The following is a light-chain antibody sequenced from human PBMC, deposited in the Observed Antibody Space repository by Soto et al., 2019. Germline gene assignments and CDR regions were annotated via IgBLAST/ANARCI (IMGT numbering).Light chain of an antibody. CDR2: DVS. Sequence: QSALTQPASVSGSPGQSITISCTGTSSDVGAYNYVSWYQQHPGKAPKLMIYDVSNRPSGVSNRYSGSKSGNAASLTISGLQAEDEADYYCSSYISSTPVVFGGGTKLTVL. CDR3: SSYISSTPVV. CDR1: SSDVGAYNY. J-gene: IGLJ2*01. V-gene: IGLV2-14*01.